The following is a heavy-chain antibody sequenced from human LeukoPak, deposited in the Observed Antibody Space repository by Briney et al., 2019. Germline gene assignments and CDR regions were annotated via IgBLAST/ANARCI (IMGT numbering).Heavy chain of an antibody. V-gene: IGHV3-23*01. CDR3: AKLPRYSSSWYIDY. J-gene: IGHJ4*02. D-gene: IGHD6-13*01. CDR1: GSTFSSYA. Sequence: GGSLRLSCAASGSTFSSYAMSWVRQAPGKGLEGVSAISGSGGSTYYADSVKGRFTISRDNSKNTLCLQMNSLRAEDTAVYYCAKLPRYSSSWYIDYWGQGTLVTVSS. CDR2: ISGSGGST.